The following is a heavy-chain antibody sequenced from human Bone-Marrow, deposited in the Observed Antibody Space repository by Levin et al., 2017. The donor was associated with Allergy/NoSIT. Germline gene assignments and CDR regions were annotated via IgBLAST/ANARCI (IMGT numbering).Heavy chain of an antibody. D-gene: IGHD3-3*01. J-gene: IGHJ6*03. CDR3: ARGNYDFWSGYIYYYYYYMDV. V-gene: IGHV1-18*01. CDR2: ITTYNGNT. CDR1: GYMFTSYG. Sequence: ASVKVSCKASGYMFTSYGISWVRQAPGQGLEWMGWITTYNGNTTYAQNLQGRVTMTTDTSTSTAYMELRSLRSADTAVYYCARGNYDFWSGYIYYYYYYMDVWGKGTTVTVSS.